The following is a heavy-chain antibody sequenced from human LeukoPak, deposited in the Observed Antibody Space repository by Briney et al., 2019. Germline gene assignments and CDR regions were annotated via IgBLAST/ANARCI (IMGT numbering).Heavy chain of an antibody. CDR3: ARSISSYDFWSGYAFDI. J-gene: IGHJ3*02. V-gene: IGHV4-39*01. CDR2: IYYSGSA. D-gene: IGHD3-3*01. Sequence: SETLSLTCTVSSGSISSRSYYWGWIRQPPGKGLEWIGSIYYSGSAYYNPSLKSRVTISVDTSKNQFSLKLSSVTAADTAVYYCARSISSYDFWSGYAFDIWGQGTMVTVSS. CDR1: SGSISSRSYY.